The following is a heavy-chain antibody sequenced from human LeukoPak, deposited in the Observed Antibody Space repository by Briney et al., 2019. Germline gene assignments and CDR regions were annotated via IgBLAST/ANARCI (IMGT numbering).Heavy chain of an antibody. V-gene: IGHV4-59*01. CDR2: IYYNGST. J-gene: IGHJ4*02. D-gene: IGHD6-19*01. CDR1: GGSISSYY. Sequence: SETLSLTCTVSGGSISSYYWSWIRQPPGKGLEWIGYIYYNGSTNYNPSLKSRVTISVDTSKNQFSLKLSSVTAADTAVYYCARGNDWYTRGYFDYWGQGTLVTVSS. CDR3: ARGNDWYTRGYFDY.